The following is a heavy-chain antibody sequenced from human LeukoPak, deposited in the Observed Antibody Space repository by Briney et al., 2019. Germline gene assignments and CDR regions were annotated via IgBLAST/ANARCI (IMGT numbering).Heavy chain of an antibody. CDR1: GFTFDDYA. CDR2: ISWNSGSI. J-gene: IGHJ4*02. Sequence: GGSLRLSCAASGFTFDDYAMHWVRQAPGKGLEWVSGISWNSGSIGYADSVEGRFTISRDNAKNSLYLQMNSLRAEDTALYYCAKSFGAAAGPGSTFDYWGQGTLVTVSS. V-gene: IGHV3-9*01. CDR3: AKSFGAAAGPGSTFDY. D-gene: IGHD6-13*01.